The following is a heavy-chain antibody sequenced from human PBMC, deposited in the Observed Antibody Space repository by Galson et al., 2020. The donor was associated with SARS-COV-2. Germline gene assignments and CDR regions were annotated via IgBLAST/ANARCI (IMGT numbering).Heavy chain of an antibody. Sequence: SVKVSCKASGGTFSSYAISWVRQAPGQGLEWMGGIIPIFGTANYAQKFQGRVTITADESTSTAYMELSSLRSEDTAVYYCARGGPTSLLSDNWFDPWGQGTLVTVSS. CDR2: IIPIFGTA. D-gene: IGHD2-15*01. CDR1: GGTFSSYA. J-gene: IGHJ5*02. CDR3: ARGGPTSLLSDNWFDP. V-gene: IGHV1-69*13.